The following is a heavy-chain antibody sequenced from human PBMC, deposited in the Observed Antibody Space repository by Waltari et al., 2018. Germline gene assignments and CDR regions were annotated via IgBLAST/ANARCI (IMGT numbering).Heavy chain of an antibody. J-gene: IGHJ4*02. CDR2: VQRSGRT. D-gene: IGHD2-15*01. CDR3: ARDRGRGIYLDS. CDR1: GDSMSSTDW. V-gene: IGHV4-4*02. Sequence: QLQLQESGPGLVKPSGTLSLTCAVSGDSMSSTDWWSWVRQSPGKGLEWIGQVQRSGRTNYNPSFASRVTISVDTSTNLFSLKVTSATAADTAVYFCARDRGRGIYLDSWGQGTLVTVSP.